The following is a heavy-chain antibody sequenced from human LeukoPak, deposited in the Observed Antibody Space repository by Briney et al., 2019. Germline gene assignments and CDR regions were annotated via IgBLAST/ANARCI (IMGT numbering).Heavy chain of an antibody. CDR2: IYPGDSDT. V-gene: IGHV5-51*01. J-gene: IGHJ3*02. D-gene: IGHD3-10*01. Sequence: VESPGISCKGSGYFFTSYWIAWVRQMPGKGLEWMGIIYPGDSDTRYSPSFQGEVTMSADKSISTAYLQWSSLKASDTAMYYCARSYGSGSYGGAFDSWGQRIMVSVSS. CDR1: GYFFTSYW. CDR3: ARSYGSGSYGGAFDS.